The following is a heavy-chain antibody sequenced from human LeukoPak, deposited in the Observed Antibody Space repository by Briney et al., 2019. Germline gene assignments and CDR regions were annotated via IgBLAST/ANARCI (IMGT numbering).Heavy chain of an antibody. CDR2: INAGNGNT. D-gene: IGHD2-2*03. V-gene: IGHV1-3*01. CDR1: GYTFTSYA. J-gene: IGHJ4*02. CDR3: ASQFGYCSSTSCGVEIDY. Sequence: XAXGYTFTSYAMHWVRQAPGQRLEWMGWINAGNGNTKYSQKFQGRVTITRDTSASTAYMELSSLRSEDTAVYYCASQFGYCSSTSCGVEIDYWGQGTLVTVSS.